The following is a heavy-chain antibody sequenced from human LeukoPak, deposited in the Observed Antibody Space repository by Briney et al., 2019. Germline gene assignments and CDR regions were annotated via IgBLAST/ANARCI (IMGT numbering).Heavy chain of an antibody. J-gene: IGHJ4*02. CDR1: GFTFSSYW. CDR3: ARGGGRYYSLGY. V-gene: IGHV3-74*01. Sequence: GGSLSFSCAASGFTFSSYWMHWVRQAPGKGLVWVSRINSDGSSTSYADSVKGRFTISSDNAKNTLYLQMDSLRAEDTAMYYCARGGGRYYSLGYWGQGTLVTVSS. D-gene: IGHD1-26*01. CDR2: INSDGSST.